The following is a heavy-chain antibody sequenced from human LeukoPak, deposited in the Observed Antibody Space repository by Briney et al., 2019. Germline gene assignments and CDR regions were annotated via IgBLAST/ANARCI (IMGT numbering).Heavy chain of an antibody. CDR3: ARGGGWYVDY. CDR1: GGSISSTSYY. V-gene: IGHV4-39*07. D-gene: IGHD6-19*01. Sequence: SETLSLTCTVSGGSISSTSYYWGWIRQPPGKGLEWIGEINHSGSTNYNPSLKSRVTISVDTSKNQFSLKLSSVTAADTAVYYCARGGGWYVDYWGQGTLVTVSS. CDR2: INHSGST. J-gene: IGHJ4*02.